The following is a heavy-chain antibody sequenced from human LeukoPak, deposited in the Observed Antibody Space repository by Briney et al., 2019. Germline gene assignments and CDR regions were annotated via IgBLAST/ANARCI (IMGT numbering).Heavy chain of an antibody. CDR1: GYTFTGYY. Sequence: ASVKVSCKASGYTFTGYYMHWVRQAPGQGLECMGWINPNSGGTNYAQKFQGRVTMTRDTSISTAYMELSRLRSDDTAVYYCARDTATYDFGYNWFDPRGQGTLVTVSS. CDR2: INPNSGGT. CDR3: ARDTATYDFGYNWFDP. D-gene: IGHD3-3*01. V-gene: IGHV1-2*02. J-gene: IGHJ5*02.